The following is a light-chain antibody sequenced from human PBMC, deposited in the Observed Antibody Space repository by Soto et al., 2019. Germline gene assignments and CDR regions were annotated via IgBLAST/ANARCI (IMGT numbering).Light chain of an antibody. CDR3: QQYDNLWT. CDR1: QDISKY. V-gene: IGKV1-33*01. CDR2: DGS. J-gene: IGKJ1*01. Sequence: DILMTQSPSSLSASVGDRVTITCQASQDISKYLNWYQQKPGKAPKLVIYDGSNLESGVPSRFSGSGSGTYLTFTISSLQPEDRAIYYRQQYDNLWTFGQGTKVEIK.